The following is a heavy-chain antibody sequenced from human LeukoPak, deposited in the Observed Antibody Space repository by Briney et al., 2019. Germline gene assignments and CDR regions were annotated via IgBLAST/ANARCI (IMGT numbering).Heavy chain of an antibody. CDR1: GGSFSGYY. CDR3: ARDWGTYFDH. D-gene: IGHD7-27*01. J-gene: IGHJ4*02. Sequence: PSETLSLTCAVYGGSFSGYYWSWIRQPPGKGLEWIGYIYYSGSTYYNPSLESRLTMSVDTSKNQFSLHLTSVTAADTAVYYCARDWGTYFDHWGQGTLVTVSS. CDR2: IYYSGST. V-gene: IGHV4-34*09.